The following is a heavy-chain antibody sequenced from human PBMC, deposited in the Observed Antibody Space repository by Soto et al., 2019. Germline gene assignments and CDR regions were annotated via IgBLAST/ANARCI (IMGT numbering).Heavy chain of an antibody. Sequence: QVQLVQSGAEVKKPGSSVKVSCKASGGTFSSYTISWVRQAPGQGLEWMGRIIPILGIANYAQKFQGRVTSTADKSTSTAYMELSSLRSEDTAVYYCARAITMIVVDDAFDIWGQGTMVTVSS. V-gene: IGHV1-69*02. J-gene: IGHJ3*02. CDR1: GGTFSSYT. CDR2: IIPILGIA. D-gene: IGHD3-22*01. CDR3: ARAITMIVVDDAFDI.